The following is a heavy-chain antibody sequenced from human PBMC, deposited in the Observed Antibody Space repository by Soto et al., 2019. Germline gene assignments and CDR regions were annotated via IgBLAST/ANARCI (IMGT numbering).Heavy chain of an antibody. J-gene: IGHJ3*02. CDR2: IYSGGST. CDR1: GFTVSSNY. V-gene: IGHV3-66*01. D-gene: IGHD2-2*01. CDR3: ARDIVVVPAQAFDI. Sequence: EVQLVESGGGLVQPGGSLRLSCAASGFTVSSNYMSWVRQAPGKGLEWVSVIYSGGSTYYADSVKGRFTISRDNSKNTLYLQMNSLRAEDTAVYYCARDIVVVPAQAFDIWGQGTMVTVSS.